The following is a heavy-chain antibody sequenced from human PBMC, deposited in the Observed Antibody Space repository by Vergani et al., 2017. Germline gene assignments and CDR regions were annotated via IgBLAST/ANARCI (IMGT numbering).Heavy chain of an antibody. CDR1: GGSFTSYH. V-gene: IGHV4-34*01. J-gene: IGHJ6*03. CDR3: ARVNTETSGHLYYYYYMDV. Sequence: QVQLQQWGGGLLTPSETLSLTCVVNGGSFTSYHWTWIRQSPGEGLEWVGDIDHTGRPDYNPSLKSRLTMSVDKSRNQFSLTLNSMTATDTAIYFCARVNTETSGHLYYYYYMDVWGQGTAVTVS. CDR2: IDHTGRP. D-gene: IGHD4-11*01.